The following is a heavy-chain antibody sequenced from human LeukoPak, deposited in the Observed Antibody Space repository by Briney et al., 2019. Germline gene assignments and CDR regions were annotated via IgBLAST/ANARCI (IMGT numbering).Heavy chain of an antibody. CDR2: IHYSGNT. J-gene: IGHJ4*02. CDR1: GDSISTSTYY. CDR3: AALLHPPYYFDY. Sequence: SETLSLTCTVSGDSISTSTYYWGWIRQSPGKGLEWIGSIHYSGNTYSNPSLKSRVTISVDTSKNQFSLKLSSVTAADTAVYYCAALLHPPYYFDYWGQGTLVTVSS. V-gene: IGHV4-39*07. D-gene: IGHD3-3*01.